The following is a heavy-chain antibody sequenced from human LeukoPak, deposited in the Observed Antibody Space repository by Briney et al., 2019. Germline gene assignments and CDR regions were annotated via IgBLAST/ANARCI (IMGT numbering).Heavy chain of an antibody. D-gene: IGHD3-10*01. CDR3: ASRTDGSGSYSDY. V-gene: IGHV3-11*01. Sequence: SGGSLRASCAASGFTFSDYYKSWIRQAPGKGLEWVSYISSSGSTIYYADSVKGRFTISRDNAKNSLYLQMNSLRAEDTAVYYCASRTDGSGSYSDYWGQGTLVTVSS. CDR1: GFTFSDYY. J-gene: IGHJ4*02. CDR2: ISSSGSTI.